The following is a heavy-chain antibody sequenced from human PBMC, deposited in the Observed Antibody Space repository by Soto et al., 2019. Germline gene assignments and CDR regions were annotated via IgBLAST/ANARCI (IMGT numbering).Heavy chain of an antibody. CDR1: GFTFSSYA. CDR2: ISGSGGST. V-gene: IGHV3-23*01. CDR3: AKDCSAVAATLALTGWFDP. D-gene: IGHD2-15*01. J-gene: IGHJ5*02. Sequence: GGSLRLSCAASGFTFSSYAMSWVRQAPGKGLEWVSAISGSGGSTYYADSVKGRFTISRDNSKNTLYLQMNSLRAEDTAVYYCAKDCSAVAATLALTGWFDPWGQGTLVTVSS.